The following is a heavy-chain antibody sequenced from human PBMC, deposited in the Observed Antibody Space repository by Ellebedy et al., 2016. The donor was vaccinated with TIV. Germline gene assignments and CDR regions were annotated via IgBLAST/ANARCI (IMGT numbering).Heavy chain of an antibody. Sequence: GGSLRLXXAASGFTFSSYGMHWVRQAPGKGLEWVAVISYDGSNKYYADSVKGRFTISRDNSKNTLYLQMNSLRAEDTAVYYCAKDHIVVVHWGQGTLVTVSP. D-gene: IGHD2-15*01. J-gene: IGHJ4*02. CDR1: GFTFSSYG. CDR3: AKDHIVVVH. CDR2: ISYDGSNK. V-gene: IGHV3-30*18.